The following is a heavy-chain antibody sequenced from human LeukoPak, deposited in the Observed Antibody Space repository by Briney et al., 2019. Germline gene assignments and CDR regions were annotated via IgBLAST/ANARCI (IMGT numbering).Heavy chain of an antibody. CDR3: ARAVGGWNFY. V-gene: IGHV3-48*01. CDR2: ISSSSSTI. D-gene: IGHD1-7*01. J-gene: IGHJ4*02. CDR1: GFTFSSYS. Sequence: GGSLRLSCAASGFTFSSYSMNWVRQAPGKGLEWVSYISSSSSTIYYADSEKGRFTISRDNAKNSLYLQMNSLRAEDTAVYYCARAVGGWNFYWGQGTLVTVSS.